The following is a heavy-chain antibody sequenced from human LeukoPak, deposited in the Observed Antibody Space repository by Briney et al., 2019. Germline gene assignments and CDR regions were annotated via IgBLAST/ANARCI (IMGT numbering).Heavy chain of an antibody. V-gene: IGHV4-4*07. D-gene: IGHD3-22*01. J-gene: IGHJ4*02. CDR3: ARDTYYYDSSGYTNFDY. CDR2: IYTSGST. Sequence: SETLSLTCTVSGGSISSYYWSWIRQPAGKGLEWIARIYTSGSTNYNPSLKSRVTMSVDTSKNQFSVKLSSVTAADTAVYYCARDTYYYDSSGYTNFDYWGQGTLVTVSS. CDR1: GGSISSYY.